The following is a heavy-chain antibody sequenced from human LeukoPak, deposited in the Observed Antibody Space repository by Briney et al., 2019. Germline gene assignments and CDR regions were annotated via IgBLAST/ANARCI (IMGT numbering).Heavy chain of an antibody. Sequence: GRSLRLSCAASGFTFSSYAMHWVRQAPGKGLEWVAVISYDGSNKYYADSVKGRFTISRDNSKNTLYLQMNSLRAEDTAVYYCARRKYDFRPRGDAFDIWGQGTMVTVSS. CDR2: ISYDGSNK. J-gene: IGHJ3*02. D-gene: IGHD3-3*01. CDR1: GFTFSSYA. V-gene: IGHV3-30-3*01. CDR3: ARRKYDFRPRGDAFDI.